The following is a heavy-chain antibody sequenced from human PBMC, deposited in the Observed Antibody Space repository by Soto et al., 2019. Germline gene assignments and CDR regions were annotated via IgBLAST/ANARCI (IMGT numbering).Heavy chain of an antibody. Sequence: ASVKVSCKASGYTFTGYYMHWVRQAPGQGLEWMGWINPNSGGTNYAQKFQGWVTMTRDTSISTAYMELSRLRSDDTAVYYCARGREYSSSFVAFDIWGQGTIVTVAS. J-gene: IGHJ3*02. CDR2: INPNSGGT. CDR1: GYTFTGYY. D-gene: IGHD6-6*01. V-gene: IGHV1-2*04. CDR3: ARGREYSSSFVAFDI.